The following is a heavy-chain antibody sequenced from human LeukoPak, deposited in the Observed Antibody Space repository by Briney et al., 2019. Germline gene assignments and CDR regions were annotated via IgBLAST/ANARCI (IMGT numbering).Heavy chain of an antibody. CDR2: VSHSGSS. CDR1: GGPFGGFF. J-gene: IGHJ5*02. V-gene: IGHV4-34*01. CDR3: ARGIFYGGRNQYIWLDL. Sequence: PSETLSLTCAVYGGPFGGFFWSWIRQAPGKGLEWIGEVSHSGSSNYNPSLKSRINISLDTSKSQFSLRLTSVTAADTAVYYCARGIFYGGRNQYIWLDLWGQGTLVTVSS. D-gene: IGHD4-23*01.